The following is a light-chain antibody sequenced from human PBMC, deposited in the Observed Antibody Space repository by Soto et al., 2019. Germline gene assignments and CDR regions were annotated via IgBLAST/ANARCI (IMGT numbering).Light chain of an antibody. CDR1: SSDVGSYNR. V-gene: IGLV2-18*02. CDR2: EVS. J-gene: IGLJ2*01. Sequence: QSVLTQPPSVSGSPGQSVTISCTGTSSDVGSYNRVSWYQQPPGTAPKLIIYEVSNRPSGVPDRFSGSKSSNTASLTISGLQAEDEADYYCSSYTSSGTAHVLFGGGTKLTVL. CDR3: SSYTSSGTAHVL.